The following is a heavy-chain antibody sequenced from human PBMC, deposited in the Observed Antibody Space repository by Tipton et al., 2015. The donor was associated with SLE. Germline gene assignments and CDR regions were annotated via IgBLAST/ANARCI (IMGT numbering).Heavy chain of an antibody. D-gene: IGHD3-9*01. Sequence: GLVKPSETLSLTCTVSGGSISSYYWSWIRQPPGKGLEWIGYIYYSGSTNYNPSLKSRVTISVDTSKNQFSLKLSSVTDADTAVYSCARDMHDILTGYSRHWSFDLWGRGTLVTVSS. CDR3: ARDMHDILTGYSRHWSFDL. CDR2: IYYSGST. J-gene: IGHJ2*01. CDR1: GGSISSYY. V-gene: IGHV4-59*01.